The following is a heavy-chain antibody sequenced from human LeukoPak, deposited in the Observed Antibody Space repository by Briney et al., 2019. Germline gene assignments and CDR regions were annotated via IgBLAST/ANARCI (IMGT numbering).Heavy chain of an antibody. CDR2: IDHSGST. J-gene: IGHJ6*03. Sequence: SETLSLTCAVYVGSFSGYYWSWIRQPPGKGLEWIGEIDHSGSTTYNPSLRGRVIISVDTSKNQFSLKLSSVTAADTAVYYCARRAEYSSPFYYYYYLDVWGKGTTVTVSS. D-gene: IGHD6-6*01. V-gene: IGHV4-34*01. CDR1: VGSFSGYY. CDR3: ARRAEYSSPFYYYYYLDV.